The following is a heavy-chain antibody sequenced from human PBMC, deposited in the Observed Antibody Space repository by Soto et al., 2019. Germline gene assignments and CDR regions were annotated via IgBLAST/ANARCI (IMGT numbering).Heavy chain of an antibody. Sequence: QVQLQESGPGLVKPSQTLSLTCTVSGGSISSGDYYWSWIRQPPGKGLEWIGYIYYSGSTYYNPSLKGRVTLSVDTSKNQFSLKLSSVTAADTAGYYCARGRVYYGMDVWGQGTTVTVSS. CDR3: ARGRVYYGMDV. V-gene: IGHV4-30-4*01. CDR2: IYYSGST. CDR1: GGSISSGDYY. J-gene: IGHJ6*02.